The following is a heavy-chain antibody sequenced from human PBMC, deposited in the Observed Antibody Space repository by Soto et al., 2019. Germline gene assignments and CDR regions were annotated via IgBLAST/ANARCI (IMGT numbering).Heavy chain of an antibody. CDR3: ARGMGMGMVRGYLNSFDY. CDR1: GFTFSSYW. J-gene: IGHJ4*02. V-gene: IGHV3-74*01. Sequence: EVQLVESGGGLVQPGGSLRLSCAASGFTFSSYWMHWVRQAPGKGLVWVSRINSDGSSTSYADSVKGRFTISRDNAKNTLYLQMNSLRAEDTAVYYCARGMGMGMVRGYLNSFDYWGQGTLVTVSS. CDR2: INSDGSST. D-gene: IGHD3-10*01.